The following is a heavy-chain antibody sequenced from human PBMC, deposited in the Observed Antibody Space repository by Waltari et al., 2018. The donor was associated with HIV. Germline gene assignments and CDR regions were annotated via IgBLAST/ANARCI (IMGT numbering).Heavy chain of an antibody. V-gene: IGHV1-18*01. D-gene: IGHD1-7*01. CDR2: IGEYTGNA. CDR1: GYSFTQYG. CDR3: ARGGGNYARNALDV. J-gene: IGHJ3*01. Sequence: QVQLVQSGGEVKKFGASVKVSCKASGYSFTQYGFTWVRQAPGQGLEGMAWIGEYTGNATYAPKVQGRVTLTTDPPTATVYMELRSLGPDDTAVYYCARGGGNYARNALDVWGQGTMVTVSP.